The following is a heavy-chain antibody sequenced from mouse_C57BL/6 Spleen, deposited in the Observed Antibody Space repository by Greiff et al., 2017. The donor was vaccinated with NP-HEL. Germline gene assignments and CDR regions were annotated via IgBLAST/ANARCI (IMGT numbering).Heavy chain of an antibody. CDR1: GYSFTGYY. D-gene: IGHD2-4*01. CDR2: INPSTGGT. CDR3: ARGDYLYYFDY. Sequence: EVHLVESGPELVKPGASVKISCKASGYSFTGYYMNWVKQSPEKSLEWIGEINPSTGGTTYNQKFKAKATLTVDKSSSTAYMQLKSLTSEDSAVYYCARGDYLYYFDYWGQGTTLTVSS. J-gene: IGHJ2*01. V-gene: IGHV1-42*01.